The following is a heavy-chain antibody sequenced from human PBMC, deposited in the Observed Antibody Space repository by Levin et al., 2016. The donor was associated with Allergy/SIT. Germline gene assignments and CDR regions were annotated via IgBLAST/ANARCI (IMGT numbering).Heavy chain of an antibody. J-gene: IGHJ6*02. V-gene: IGHV3-21*01. CDR3: ARDRTDYDILTGYHYYYGMDV. CDR2: ITSSSSYI. Sequence: GESLKISCAASGFTLSRYSMNWVRQAPGKGLQWVSSITSSSSYIYYADSVKGRVTISRDNAKNSLYLQMNSLRAEDTAVYYCARDRTDYDILTGYHYYYGMDVWGQGTTVTVSS. D-gene: IGHD3-9*01. CDR1: GFTLSRYS.